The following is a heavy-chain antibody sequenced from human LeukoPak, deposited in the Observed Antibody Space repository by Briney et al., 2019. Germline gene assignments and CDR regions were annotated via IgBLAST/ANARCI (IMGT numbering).Heavy chain of an antibody. J-gene: IGHJ4*02. CDR1: GFAFSSYG. CDR3: TTAHYVVDAFDI. D-gene: IGHD3-10*02. CDR2: IRYDGSNK. V-gene: IGHV3-30*02. Sequence: PGGSLRLSCAASGFAFSSYGMHWVRQAPGKGLDWVAFIRYDGSNKYYADSVKGRFTISRDNSKDTLYLQMNSLRVEDTAVYYCTTAHYVVDAFDIWGQGTLVTVSS.